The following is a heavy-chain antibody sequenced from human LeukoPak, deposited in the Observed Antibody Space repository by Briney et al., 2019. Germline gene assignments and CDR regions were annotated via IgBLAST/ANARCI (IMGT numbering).Heavy chain of an antibody. V-gene: IGHV3-13*01. Sequence: GGSLRLSCAASGFTFSSFDMHWVRQPTGQGLEWVSTIGTASDTYYPGSVEGRFTLSRDNAKNSLYLQMNSLTAGDTAVYYSARGPPRGKYYYMDVWGKGTTVTVSS. CDR1: GFTFSSFD. J-gene: IGHJ6*03. CDR2: IGTASDT. CDR3: ARGPPRGKYYYMDV. D-gene: IGHD1-1*01.